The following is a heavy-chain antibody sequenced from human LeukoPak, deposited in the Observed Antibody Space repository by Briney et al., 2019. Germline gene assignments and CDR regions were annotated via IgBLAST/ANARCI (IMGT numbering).Heavy chain of an antibody. CDR3: ARHYYDNTGYYYLDY. Sequence: SETLSLTCNVSGGAVTGSTYYWAWIRQPPGKGLEWIGSMYYSGSTFYTPSLKSRVAISVDTSKNHFSLKLTSVTAADTATYYCARHYYDNTGYYYLDYWGQGTLVTVSS. CDR2: MYYSGST. CDR1: GGAVTGSTYY. J-gene: IGHJ4*02. V-gene: IGHV4-39*02. D-gene: IGHD3-22*01.